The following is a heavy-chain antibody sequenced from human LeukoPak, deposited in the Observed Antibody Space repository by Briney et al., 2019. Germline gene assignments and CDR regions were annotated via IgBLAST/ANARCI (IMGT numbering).Heavy chain of an antibody. D-gene: IGHD4-17*01. V-gene: IGHV3-23*01. CDR2: ITGSGGRT. J-gene: IGHJ6*02. CDR1: GFTFSSYV. CDR3: AKVHDYGDSPVNYGMDV. Sequence: GGSLRLSCAASGFTFSSYVMTCVRQAPGKGREWVSAITGSGGRTHYGDSVRGRFTISRDNSKNTLYLQMNSLRVEDTAVYYCAKVHDYGDSPVNYGMDVWGQGTTVTVSS.